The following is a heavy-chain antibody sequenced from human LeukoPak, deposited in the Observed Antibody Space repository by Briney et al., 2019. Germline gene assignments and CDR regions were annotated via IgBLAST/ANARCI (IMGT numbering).Heavy chain of an antibody. J-gene: IGHJ5*02. V-gene: IGHV3-7*03. CDR2: IKQDGSEK. D-gene: IGHD6-19*01. Sequence: GGSLRLSCAASGFTFSSYWMSWARQAPGKGLEWVANIKQDGSEKYYVDSVKGRFTISRDNSKNTLYLQMNSLRAEDTAVYYCAKDGQWLVRGNNWLDPWGQGTRVTVSS. CDR1: GFTFSSYW. CDR3: AKDGQWLVRGNNWLDP.